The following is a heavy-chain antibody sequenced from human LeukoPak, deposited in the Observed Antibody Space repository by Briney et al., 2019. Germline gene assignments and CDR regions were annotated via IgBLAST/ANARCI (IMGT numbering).Heavy chain of an antibody. CDR1: GFTFTNAW. CDR3: AQLGPLQEDY. Sequence: GGSLRLSCAASGFTFTNAWMNWVRQAPGKGLEWVANIKQDGSEKYYVDSVKGRFTISRDNAKNSLYLQMNSLRAEDTAVYYCAQLGPLQEDYWGQGTLVTVSS. V-gene: IGHV3-7*03. J-gene: IGHJ4*02. D-gene: IGHD6-6*01. CDR2: IKQDGSEK.